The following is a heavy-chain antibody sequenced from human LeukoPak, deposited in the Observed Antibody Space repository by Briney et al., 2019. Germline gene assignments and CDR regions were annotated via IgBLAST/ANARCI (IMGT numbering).Heavy chain of an antibody. CDR2: ISGSGDGT. Sequence: PGGPLRLSCAASGFTFSSYAMSWVRQAPGKGLEWVSAISGSGDGTYYADSVKGRFTISRDNSKNTLYLQMNSLRAEDTAVYYCAKEEYQLLYYYYYYYMDVWGKGTTVTVSS. CDR3: AKEEYQLLYYYYYYYMDV. J-gene: IGHJ6*03. V-gene: IGHV3-23*01. D-gene: IGHD2-2*02. CDR1: GFTFSSYA.